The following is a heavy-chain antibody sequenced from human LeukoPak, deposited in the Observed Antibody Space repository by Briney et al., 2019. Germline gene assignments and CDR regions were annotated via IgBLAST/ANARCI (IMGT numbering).Heavy chain of an antibody. CDR1: GDTFSNYA. V-gene: IGHV1-18*01. CDR3: ARGHYYDSSGYYYFDY. D-gene: IGHD3-22*01. CDR2: ISAYNGNT. J-gene: IGHJ4*02. Sequence: ASVKVSCKASGDTFSNYAISWVRQAPGQGLEWMGWISAYNGNTNYAQKLQGRVTMTTDTSTSTAYMELRSLRSDDTAVYYCARGHYYDSSGYYYFDYWGQGTLVTVSS.